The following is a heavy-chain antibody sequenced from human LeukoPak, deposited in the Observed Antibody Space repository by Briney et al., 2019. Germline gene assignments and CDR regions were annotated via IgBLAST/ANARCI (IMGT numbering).Heavy chain of an antibody. CDR3: ATRTTYNWNYYWFDP. J-gene: IGHJ5*02. Sequence: PSETLSLTCTLSGGSMRNTDYYWGWIRQPPGKGLEWIASIYNSGMTYHNPSLKSRVTMSVDTSKIQFSLKLISLTAADTAVYYCATRTTYNWNYYWFDPWGQGTLVTVSS. CDR2: IYNSGMT. V-gene: IGHV4-39*01. CDR1: GGSMRNTDYY. D-gene: IGHD1-7*01.